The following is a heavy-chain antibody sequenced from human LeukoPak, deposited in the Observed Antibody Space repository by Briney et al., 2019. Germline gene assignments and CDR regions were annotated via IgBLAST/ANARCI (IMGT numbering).Heavy chain of an antibody. CDR3: ARVGTAAATADY. D-gene: IGHD6-25*01. J-gene: IGHJ4*02. V-gene: IGHV1-46*01. Sequence: ASVKVSCKASGYTFTSYYMHWVRQAPGQGLEWMGIINPSGGSTSYAQKFQGRVTMTSDTSTSTVYMELSSLKFEDTAVYFCARVGTAAATADYWGQGTLVTVSS. CDR1: GYTFTSYY. CDR2: INPSGGST.